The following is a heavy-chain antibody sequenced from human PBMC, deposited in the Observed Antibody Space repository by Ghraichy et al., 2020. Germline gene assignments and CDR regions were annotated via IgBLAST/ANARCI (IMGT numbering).Heavy chain of an antibody. CDR1: GFTFSSYW. J-gene: IGHJ6*02. Sequence: GGSLRLSCAASGFTFSSYWMSWVRQAPGKGLEWVANIKQDGSEKYYVDSVKGRFTISRDNAKNSLYLQMNSLRAEDTAVYYCARDVVRGVRSYYYYGMDVWGQGTTVTVSS. D-gene: IGHD3-10*01. CDR3: ARDVVRGVRSYYYYGMDV. V-gene: IGHV3-7*01. CDR2: IKQDGSEK.